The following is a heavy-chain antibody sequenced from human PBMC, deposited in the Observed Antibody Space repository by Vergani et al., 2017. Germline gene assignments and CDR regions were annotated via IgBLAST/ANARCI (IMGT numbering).Heavy chain of an antibody. Sequence: QVQLQESGPGLVKPSETLTLNCAVFDFSITSGHFWGWIRQPPWKGLEWIGDMHQSWIRHYNPSLKSRFTISLDTSKNHVCLRLKSVTAADPAVYFCARRLAGNFDYWCQGAQVTVSS. J-gene: IGHJ4*02. D-gene: IGHD3-9*01. V-gene: IGHV4-38-2*01. CDR3: ARRLAGNFDY. CDR2: MHQSWIR. CDR1: DFSITSGHF.